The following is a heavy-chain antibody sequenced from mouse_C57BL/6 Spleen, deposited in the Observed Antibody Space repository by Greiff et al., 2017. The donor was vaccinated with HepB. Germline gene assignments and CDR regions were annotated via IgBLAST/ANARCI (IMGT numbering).Heavy chain of an antibody. CDR3: ATPDGYYDAMDY. D-gene: IGHD2-3*01. CDR2: IWRGGST. CDR1: GFSFTSYG. J-gene: IGHJ4*01. Sequence: VQVVESGPGLVQPSQSLSITCTVSGFSFTSYGVHWVRQSPGKGLEWLGVIWRGGSTDYNAAFMSRLSITKDNSKSQVFFKMNSLQADDTAIYYCATPDGYYDAMDYWGQGTSVTVSS. V-gene: IGHV2-5*01.